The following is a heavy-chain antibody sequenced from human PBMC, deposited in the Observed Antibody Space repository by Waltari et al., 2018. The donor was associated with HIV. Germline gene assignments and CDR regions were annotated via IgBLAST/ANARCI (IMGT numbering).Heavy chain of an antibody. Sequence: QVQLVESGGGVVQPGRSLRLSCAASGFNFGSYGMHWVRQAPGKGLDGVAVISYDGSNKYYADSVKGRFTISRDNSKNMLHLQMNSLRAEDTAVCYCAKEETRVFSSTWYYYYYGMDVWGQGTTVTVSS. V-gene: IGHV3-30*18. CDR1: GFNFGSYG. D-gene: IGHD3-16*01. CDR2: ISYDGSNK. CDR3: AKEETRVFSSTWYYYYYGMDV. J-gene: IGHJ6*02.